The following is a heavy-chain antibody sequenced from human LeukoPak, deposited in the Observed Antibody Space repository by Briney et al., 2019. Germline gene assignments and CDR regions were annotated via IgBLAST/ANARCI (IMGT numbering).Heavy chain of an antibody. CDR2: IKLDGSEK. CDR1: GFTVDSNY. V-gene: IGHV3-7*03. J-gene: IGHJ2*01. Sequence: GGSLRLSCAASGFTVDSNYLSWVRQAPGKGLEWVANIKLDGSEKNYVDSVKGRFTISRDNTKNSLYLQMNSLRVEDTAVYYCARRYFDLWGRGTLVTVSS. CDR3: ARRYFDL.